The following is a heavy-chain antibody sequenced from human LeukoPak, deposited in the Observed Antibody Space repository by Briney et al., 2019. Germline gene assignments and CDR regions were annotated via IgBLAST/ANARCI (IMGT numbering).Heavy chain of an antibody. CDR1: GGSISSGDYY. V-gene: IGHV4-30-4*01. J-gene: IGHJ6*02. D-gene: IGHD2-15*01. CDR3: ARERGYCSGGSCYEGRYYYGMDV. CDR2: IYYSGST. Sequence: PSETLSLTCTVSGGSISSGDYYWSWIRQPPGTGLEWIGYIYYSGSTYYNPSLKSRVTISVDTSKNQFSLKLSSVTAADTAVYYCARERGYCSGGSCYEGRYYYGMDVWGQGTTVTVSS.